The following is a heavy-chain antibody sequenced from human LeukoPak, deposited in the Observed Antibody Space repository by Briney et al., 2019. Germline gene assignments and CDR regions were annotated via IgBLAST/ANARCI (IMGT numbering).Heavy chain of an antibody. CDR1: GYTFTSYG. D-gene: IGHD3-3*01. CDR3: ARDGLERFDFWSGSSNLLDY. J-gene: IGHJ4*02. CDR2: INPKSGGT. V-gene: IGHV1-2*02. Sequence: ASVKVSCRASGYTFTSYGISWVRQAPGQGLEWMGWINPKSGGTKYAQKFQGRVTMTRDTSISTAYIELSRLTSDDTAVYYCARDGLERFDFWSGSSNLLDYWGQGTLVTVSS.